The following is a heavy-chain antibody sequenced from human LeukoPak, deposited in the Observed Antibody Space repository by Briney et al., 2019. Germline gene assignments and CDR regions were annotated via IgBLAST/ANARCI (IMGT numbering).Heavy chain of an antibody. V-gene: IGHV3-21*01. J-gene: IGHJ4*02. CDR3: ARASLGLAYHFDY. Sequence: GGSLRLSCAPSGFSFSRYRMNWVRQAPGRELVGVTSISSSSSYIYYADSVKGRFTISRDNAKNSLYLQMNSLRAEDTAVYYCARASLGLAYHFDYWGRGTLATVSS. CDR1: GFSFSRYR. D-gene: IGHD3-16*01. CDR2: ISSSSSYI.